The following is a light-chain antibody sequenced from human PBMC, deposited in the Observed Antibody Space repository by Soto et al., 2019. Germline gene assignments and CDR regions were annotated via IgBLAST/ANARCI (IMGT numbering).Light chain of an antibody. Sequence: EIVLTQSPGTLSLSPGERATLSCRASQIVISNYLAWYQQKPGQAPRLLIYGASQRATGLPDRFSGSGSGTEFTLTISRLEPEDFAVYYCQHYGSSHPTTFGRGTRLEI. CDR1: QIVISNY. V-gene: IGKV3-20*01. J-gene: IGKJ5*01. CDR3: QHYGSSHPTT. CDR2: GAS.